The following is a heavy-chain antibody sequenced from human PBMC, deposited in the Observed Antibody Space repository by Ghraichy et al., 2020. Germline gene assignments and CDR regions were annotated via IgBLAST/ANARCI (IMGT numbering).Heavy chain of an antibody. V-gene: IGHV2-5*02. CDR2: IYWDDDK. CDR3: AHIEGVEYYYGSGKPSDAFDI. Sequence: SGPTLVKPTQTLTLTCTFSGFSLSTSGVGVGWIRQPPGKALEWLALIYWDDDKRYSPSLKSRLTITKDTSKNQVVLTMTNMDPVDTATYYCAHIEGVEYYYGSGKPSDAFDIWGQGTMVTVSS. J-gene: IGHJ3*02. D-gene: IGHD3-10*01. CDR1: GFSLSTSGVG.